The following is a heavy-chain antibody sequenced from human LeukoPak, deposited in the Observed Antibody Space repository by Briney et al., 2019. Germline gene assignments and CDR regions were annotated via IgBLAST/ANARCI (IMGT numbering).Heavy chain of an antibody. Sequence: GGSLRLSCVASGFPFSSYWMTWVRQAPGKGLEWVANIKQDGSKKSYVDSVKGRFTISRDNAKNSLYLQMNSLRAEDTAVYYCARSPSIGTVLDYWGQGTLVTVSS. CDR1: GFPFSSYW. J-gene: IGHJ4*02. CDR3: ARSPSIGTVLDY. V-gene: IGHV3-7*01. CDR2: IKQDGSKK. D-gene: IGHD4-17*01.